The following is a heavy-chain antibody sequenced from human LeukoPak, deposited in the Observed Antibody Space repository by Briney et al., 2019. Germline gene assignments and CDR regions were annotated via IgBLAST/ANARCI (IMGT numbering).Heavy chain of an antibody. CDR2: ISWNSGSI. Sequence: GGSLRLSCAASGFTFSSYAMHWVRQAPGKGLEWVSGISWNSGSIGYADSVKGRFTISRDNAKNSLYLQMNSLRAEDMALYYCAKDARGYYGSGGSLFDYWGQGTLVTVSS. J-gene: IGHJ4*02. D-gene: IGHD3-10*01. V-gene: IGHV3-9*03. CDR3: AKDARGYYGSGGSLFDY. CDR1: GFTFSSYA.